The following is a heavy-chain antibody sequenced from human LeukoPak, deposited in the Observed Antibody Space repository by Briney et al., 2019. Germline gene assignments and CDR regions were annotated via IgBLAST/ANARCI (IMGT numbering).Heavy chain of an antibody. J-gene: IGHJ4*02. Sequence: SETLSLTCTVSGGSISSSSYYWGWIRQPPGKGLEWIGTIYYSGITHYNPSLKSRVTMSVDTSKNQFSLKLSSVTATDTAVYYCARVVYSSGWYLTYWGQGTLVTVSS. CDR2: IYYSGIT. D-gene: IGHD6-19*01. V-gene: IGHV4-39*01. CDR3: ARVVYSSGWYLTY. CDR1: GGSISSSSYY.